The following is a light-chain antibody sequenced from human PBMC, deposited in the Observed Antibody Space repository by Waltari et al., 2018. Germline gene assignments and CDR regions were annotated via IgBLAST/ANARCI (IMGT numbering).Light chain of an antibody. J-gene: IGLJ2*01. CDR1: NIGSKR. V-gene: IGLV3-21*02. CDR2: DDD. CDR3: QVWDNYADLVI. Sequence: SSVLTQPPSVSVAPGQTAHITCGGNNIGSKRVHWYQQKPGQAPVLVVYDDDVRPPGIPERISGSNSANTASLTINRVEVGDEAAYFCQVWDNYADLVIFGGGTKLTVL.